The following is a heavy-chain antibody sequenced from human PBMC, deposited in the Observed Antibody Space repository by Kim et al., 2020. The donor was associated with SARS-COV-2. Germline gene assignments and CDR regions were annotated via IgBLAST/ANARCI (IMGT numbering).Heavy chain of an antibody. Sequence: SETLSLTCTVAGYSISSGYYWGWIRQPPGKGLEWIGSIYHSGSTYYNPSLKSRFTISVDTSKNQFSLKLSSVTAADTAVYYCARVDVPSRAFDIWGQGT. CDR2: IYHSGST. CDR3: ARVDVPSRAFDI. V-gene: IGHV4-38-2*02. D-gene: IGHD6-6*01. CDR1: GYSISSGYY. J-gene: IGHJ3*02.